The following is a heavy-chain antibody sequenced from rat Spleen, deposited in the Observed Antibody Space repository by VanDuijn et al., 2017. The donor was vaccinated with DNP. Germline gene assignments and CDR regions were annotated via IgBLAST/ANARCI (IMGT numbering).Heavy chain of an antibody. Sequence: EVQLVESGGGLVQPGRSMKLSCAASGFSFSNYDMAWVRQTPKKGLEWVAYISYDGGSAYYGDSVKGRFTISRDNTESTLYLQMNSLRSEDTATYYCARFTTGPMDAWGQGTSVTVSS. CDR3: ARFTTGPMDA. J-gene: IGHJ4*01. V-gene: IGHV5-22*01. CDR2: ISYDGGSA. D-gene: IGHD1-6*01. CDR1: GFSFSNYD.